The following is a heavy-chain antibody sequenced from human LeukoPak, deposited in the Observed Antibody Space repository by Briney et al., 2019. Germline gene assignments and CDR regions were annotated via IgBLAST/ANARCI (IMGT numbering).Heavy chain of an antibody. J-gene: IGHJ3*02. V-gene: IGHV1-69*04. Sequence: GASVKVSCKASGYTFTSYDISWVRQAPGQGLEWMGRIIPILGIANYAQKFQGRVTITADKSTSTAYMELSSLRSEDTAVYYCARGDERWFGEFPYGDAFDIWGQGTMVTVSS. CDR3: ARGDERWFGEFPYGDAFDI. CDR2: IIPILGIA. D-gene: IGHD3-10*01. CDR1: GYTFTSYD.